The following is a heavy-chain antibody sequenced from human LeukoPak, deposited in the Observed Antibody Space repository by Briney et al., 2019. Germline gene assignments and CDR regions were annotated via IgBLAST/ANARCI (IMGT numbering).Heavy chain of an antibody. Sequence: SETLSLTCAVSGGSFSGYHWGWVRQPPGKGLEWIGEINHSGDTNYNSSLKSRVTLSVDTSKYQVSLKVNSVTAADTAVYYCAKPSNYYGSATDAFDFWGQGTMVTVSS. CDR3: AKPSNYYGSATDAFDF. CDR1: GGSFSGYH. CDR2: INHSGDT. V-gene: IGHV4-34*01. D-gene: IGHD3-10*01. J-gene: IGHJ3*01.